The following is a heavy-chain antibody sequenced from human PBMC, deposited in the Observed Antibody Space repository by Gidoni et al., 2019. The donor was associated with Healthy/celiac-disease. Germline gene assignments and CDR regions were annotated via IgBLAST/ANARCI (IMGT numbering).Heavy chain of an antibody. D-gene: IGHD3-10*01. CDR3: AKDGGPLLWFGELLDY. J-gene: IGHJ4*02. V-gene: IGHV3-30*02. CDR2: IRYDGSNK. Sequence: QVQLVESGGGVVQPGGSLRLSCAASGFTFSSYGMHWVRQAPGKGLEWVAFIRYDGSNKYYADSVKGRFTISRDNSKNTLYLQMNSLRAEDTAVYYCAKDGGPLLWFGELLDYWGQGTLVTVSS. CDR1: GFTFSSYG.